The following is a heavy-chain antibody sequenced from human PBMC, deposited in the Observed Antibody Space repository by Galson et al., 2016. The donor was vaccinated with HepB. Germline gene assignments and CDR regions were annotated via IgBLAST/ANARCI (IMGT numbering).Heavy chain of an antibody. D-gene: IGHD3-10*01. V-gene: IGHV4-31*03. Sequence: TLSLTCTVSGGSISSGGYYWSWIRQHPGKGLEWIGYIYHSGSTYYNPSLKSRVTISVDTSKNQFSLKLSSVTAADTAVYFGARDRSSGSGSFGYWGQGTLVTVSS. J-gene: IGHJ4*02. CDR1: GGSISSGGYY. CDR2: IYHSGST. CDR3: ARDRSSGSGSFGY.